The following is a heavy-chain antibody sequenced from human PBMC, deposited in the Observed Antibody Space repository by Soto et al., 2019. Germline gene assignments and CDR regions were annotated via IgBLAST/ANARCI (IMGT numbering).Heavy chain of an antibody. Sequence: EVQVLESGGGLVQPGGSLRLSCAASGFTFSSYAMSWVRQAPGKGLEWVSAISGSGDSTRYADSVQGRFTISRDTSKHTLYLQMNSLRAEDTAVYYCAKFYYGDYSYFYYGMDVWGQGTTLTVSS. CDR3: AKFYYGDYSYFYYGMDV. J-gene: IGHJ6*02. CDR1: GFTFSSYA. D-gene: IGHD4-17*01. CDR2: ISGSGDST. V-gene: IGHV3-23*01.